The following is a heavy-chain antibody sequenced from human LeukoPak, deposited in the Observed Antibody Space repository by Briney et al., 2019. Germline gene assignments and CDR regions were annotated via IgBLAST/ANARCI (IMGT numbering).Heavy chain of an antibody. CDR3: VRGTTMVRGVIIIYYFDY. V-gene: IGHV3-21*01. CDR2: ISSSSSYI. Sequence: PGGSLRLSCAASGFTFSSYSMNWVRQAPGKGLEWVSSISSSSSYIYYADSVKGRFTISRDNAKNSLYLQMNSLRAEDTAVYYCVRGTTMVRGVIIIYYFDYWGQGTLVTVSS. D-gene: IGHD3-10*01. CDR1: GFTFSSYS. J-gene: IGHJ4*02.